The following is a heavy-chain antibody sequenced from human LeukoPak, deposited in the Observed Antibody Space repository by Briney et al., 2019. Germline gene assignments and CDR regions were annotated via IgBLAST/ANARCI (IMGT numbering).Heavy chain of an antibody. CDR3: ARVGVDYGDYVAY. J-gene: IGHJ4*02. Sequence: GGSLRLSCAASGFTFSSYSMNGVRQAPGKGLEWVSYISSSSSTIYYADSVKGRFTISRDNAKNSLYLQMNSLRAEDTAVYYCARVGVDYGDYVAYWGQGTLVTVSS. CDR1: GFTFSSYS. CDR2: ISSSSSTI. V-gene: IGHV3-48*01. D-gene: IGHD4-17*01.